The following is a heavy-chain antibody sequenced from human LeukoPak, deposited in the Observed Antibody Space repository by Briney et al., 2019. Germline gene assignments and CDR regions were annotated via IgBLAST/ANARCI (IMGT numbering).Heavy chain of an antibody. CDR2: IKQDGSEI. V-gene: IGHV3-7*03. CDR1: GFTFSNYW. D-gene: IGHD3-10*01. J-gene: IGHJ4*02. CDR3: AKAYYYGSGSYYYQDY. Sequence: GSLRLSCAASGFTFSNYWMTWVRQAPGKGLEWVATIKQDGSEIFYVDSVKGQFTISRDNSKNTLYLQMNSLRAEDTAVYYCAKAYYYGSGSYYYQDYWGQGTLVTVSS.